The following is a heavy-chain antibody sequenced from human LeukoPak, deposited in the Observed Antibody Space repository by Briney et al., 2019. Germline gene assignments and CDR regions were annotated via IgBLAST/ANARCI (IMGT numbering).Heavy chain of an antibody. CDR3: AKDQYRSGLDGFDI. D-gene: IGHD6-19*01. CDR2: ISGSGVGT. Sequence: GGSLRLSCAVSGFTFSSYTMHWVRQAPGKGLEWVSGISGSGVGTYYADSVKGRFTISRDNSKNTLYLQMNSLRAEDTAVYYCAKDQYRSGLDGFDIWGQGTMVTVSS. J-gene: IGHJ3*02. CDR1: GFTFSSYT. V-gene: IGHV3-23*01.